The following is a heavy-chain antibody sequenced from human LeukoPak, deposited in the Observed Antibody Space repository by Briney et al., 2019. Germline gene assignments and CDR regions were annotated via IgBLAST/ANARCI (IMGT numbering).Heavy chain of an antibody. Sequence: ASVKVSCKASGYTFTSYGISWVRQAPGQGLEWMGWISGYTGNTNYVQNLQGRVTMITDTSTSTAYMELRSLRSDDTAVYYCARDQGGYYYDSSGSLPFDYWGQGTLVTVSS. V-gene: IGHV1-18*01. CDR3: ARDQGGYYYDSSGSLPFDY. CDR2: ISGYTGNT. CDR1: GYTFTSYG. D-gene: IGHD3-22*01. J-gene: IGHJ4*02.